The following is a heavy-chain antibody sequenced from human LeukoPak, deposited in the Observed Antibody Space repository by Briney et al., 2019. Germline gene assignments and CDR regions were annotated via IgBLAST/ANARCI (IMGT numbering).Heavy chain of an antibody. J-gene: IGHJ3*02. CDR1: GYTFTSYW. CDR2: IYPGDSDT. D-gene: IGHD6-19*01. V-gene: IGHV5-51*01. Sequence: GESLKISCKGSGYTFTSYWIAWVRQMPGKGLEWMGMIYPGDSDTRYSPSFQGQVTISADKSISTAYLQWSSLKASDTAMYYCARQAVGRRQWLVDAFDTWGQGTMVTVSS. CDR3: ARQAVGRRQWLVDAFDT.